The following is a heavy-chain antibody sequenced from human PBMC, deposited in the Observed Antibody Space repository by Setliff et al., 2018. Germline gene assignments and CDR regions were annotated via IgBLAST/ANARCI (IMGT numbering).Heavy chain of an antibody. Sequence: ASVKVSCKASGYTFSDYGISWVRQAPGQGLEWMGWISPHTGNTFYAPQFQGRVTLTTDTSTSTAYMELRSLGSDDTAVYYCSRLVRFCIRTSCQRLSGGEFWGQGTLVTVSS. V-gene: IGHV1-18*01. J-gene: IGHJ4*02. CDR3: SRLVRFCIRTSCQRLSGGEF. D-gene: IGHD2-2*01. CDR2: ISPHTGNT. CDR1: GYTFSDYG.